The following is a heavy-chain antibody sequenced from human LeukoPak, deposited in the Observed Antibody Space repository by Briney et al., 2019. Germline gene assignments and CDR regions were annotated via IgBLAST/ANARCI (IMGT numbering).Heavy chain of an antibody. CDR1: GDSFNSYY. D-gene: IGHD4-11*01. CDR2: IYYRGSA. V-gene: IGHV4-59*08. J-gene: IGHJ5*01. Sequence: SETLSLTCTVSGDSFNSYYWSWIRQPPGKGLEWLGYIYYRGSANYNPSLKSRVTISIDTSKNQFSLKLTSVTAADTAVYYCARLLHDWFDSWGQGTLVTVSS. CDR3: ARLLHDWFDS.